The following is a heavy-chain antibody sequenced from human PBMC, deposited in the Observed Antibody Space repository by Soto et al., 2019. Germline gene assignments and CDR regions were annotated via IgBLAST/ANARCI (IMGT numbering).Heavy chain of an antibody. CDR3: ARDLHYSNYVGFDP. CDR1: GGSISSYY. Sequence: PSETLSLTCTVSGGSISSYYWSWIRQPPGKGLEWIGYIYYSGSTNYNPSLKSRVTISVDTSKNQFSLKLSSVTAADTAVYYCARDLHYSNYVGFDPLGQATLVTVSA. CDR2: IYYSGST. J-gene: IGHJ5*02. V-gene: IGHV4-59*01. D-gene: IGHD4-4*01.